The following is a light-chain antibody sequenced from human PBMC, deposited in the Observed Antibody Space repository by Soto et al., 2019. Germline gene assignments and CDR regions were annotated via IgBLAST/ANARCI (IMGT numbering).Light chain of an antibody. V-gene: IGLV2-14*01. CDR2: EVS. CDR3: NSYTSTGTGV. Sequence: QSALTQPASVSGSPGQSITISCSGTSSDVGGSNYVSWYQQYPGKVPKVIIYEVSNRPSGVSNRFSGSKSDNTASLTISGLQAEDEADYYCNSYTSTGTGVFGGGTQLTVL. J-gene: IGLJ3*02. CDR1: SSDVGGSNY.